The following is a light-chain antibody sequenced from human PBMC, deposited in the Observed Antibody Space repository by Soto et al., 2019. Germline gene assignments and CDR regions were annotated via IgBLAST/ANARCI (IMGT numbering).Light chain of an antibody. J-gene: IGLJ2*01. CDR2: DNN. Sequence: QLVLTQPPSVSAAPGQKVTISCSGSSSNIGNNYVSWYQQLPGTAPKLLIYDNNKRPSGIPDRFSGSKSGTSATLGITGLQTGDEADYYCGTWDSSLSAHVVFGGGTQLTVL. V-gene: IGLV1-51*01. CDR3: GTWDSSLSAHVV. CDR1: SSNIGNNY.